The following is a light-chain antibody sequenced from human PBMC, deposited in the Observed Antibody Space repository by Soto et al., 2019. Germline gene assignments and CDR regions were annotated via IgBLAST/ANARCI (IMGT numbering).Light chain of an antibody. Sequence: DIQMTQSPSTLSGSVGDRVTITCRASQTISSWLAWYQQKPGKAPKLLIYKVSTLKSGIPSRFSGSGSGTEFTLTISSLQPDDFATYYCQHYNIYSEAFGQGTKVELK. CDR3: QHYNIYSEA. CDR2: KVS. V-gene: IGKV1-5*03. J-gene: IGKJ1*01. CDR1: QTISSW.